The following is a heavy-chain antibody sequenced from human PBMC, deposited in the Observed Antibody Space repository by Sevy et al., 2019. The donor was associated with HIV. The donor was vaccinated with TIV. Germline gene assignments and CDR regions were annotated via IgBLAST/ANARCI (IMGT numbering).Heavy chain of an antibody. V-gene: IGHV3-23*01. D-gene: IGHD6-13*01. J-gene: IGHJ4*02. CDR3: ADWIAAAGRIENYFDY. Sequence: GGSLRLSCAASGFTFSSYAMSWVRQAPGKGLEWVSAISGSGGSKYYADSVKGRFTISRDNSKNTLYLQMNSLRAEDTAVYYCADWIAAAGRIENYFDYWGQGTLVTVSS. CDR2: ISGSGGSK. CDR1: GFTFSSYA.